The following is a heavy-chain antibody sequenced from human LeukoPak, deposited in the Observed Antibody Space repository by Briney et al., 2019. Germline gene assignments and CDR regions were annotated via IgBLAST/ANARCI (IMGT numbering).Heavy chain of an antibody. CDR1: GFSVSSNY. V-gene: IGHV3-53*01. J-gene: IGHJ4*02. CDR2: LYSGGST. Sequence: GGSLRLSCAASGFSVSSNYMSWVRQAPGKGLEWISVLYSGGSTNYADSVKGRFTTSGDDSKNTLYLQMNSLRAEDTAVYFCARETSAYWGQRTLVTVSS. CDR3: ARETSAY.